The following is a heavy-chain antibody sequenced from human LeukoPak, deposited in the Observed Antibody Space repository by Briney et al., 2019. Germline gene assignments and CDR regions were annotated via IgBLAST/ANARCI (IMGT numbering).Heavy chain of an antibody. D-gene: IGHD2-2*01. Sequence: GESLKISCKGSGYSFTSYWIGWVRQMPGRGLEWMGIIYPGDSDTRYSPSFQGQVTISADKSISTAYLQWSSLKASDTAMYYCARHVSGSYQLPPRDHFDIWGQGTMVTVSS. J-gene: IGHJ3*02. CDR3: ARHVSGSYQLPPRDHFDI. CDR1: GYSFTSYW. CDR2: IYPGDSDT. V-gene: IGHV5-51*01.